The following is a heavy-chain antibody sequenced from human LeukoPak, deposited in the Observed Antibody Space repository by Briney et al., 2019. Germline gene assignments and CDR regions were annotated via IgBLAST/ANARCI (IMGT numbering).Heavy chain of an antibody. Sequence: GGSLRLSCAASGFPFSSYAMSWVRQAPGKGLEWVSSISDSGGSTYYADSLKGRFTISRDNSKNTLYLQMNSLRAEDTAIYYCAKGHSSGWSGHFDFWGQGTLVTVSS. CDR3: AKGHSSGWSGHFDF. J-gene: IGHJ4*01. CDR1: GFPFSSYA. D-gene: IGHD6-19*01. V-gene: IGHV3-23*01. CDR2: ISDSGGST.